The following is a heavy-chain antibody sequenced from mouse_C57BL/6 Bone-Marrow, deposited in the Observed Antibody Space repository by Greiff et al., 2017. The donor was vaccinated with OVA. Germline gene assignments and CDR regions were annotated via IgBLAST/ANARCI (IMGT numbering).Heavy chain of an antibody. D-gene: IGHD2-3*01. CDR3: ARDRLLLFDF. CDR2: ISDGGSYT. CDR1: GFTFSSYA. V-gene: IGHV5-4*01. Sequence: EVKLVESGGGLVKPGGSLKLSCAASGFTFSSYAMSWVRPTPEKRLEWVATISDGGSYTYYPDNVKGRFTISRDNAKNNLYLQMSHLKSEDTAMYYCARDRLLLFDFWGQGTTLTVSS. J-gene: IGHJ2*01.